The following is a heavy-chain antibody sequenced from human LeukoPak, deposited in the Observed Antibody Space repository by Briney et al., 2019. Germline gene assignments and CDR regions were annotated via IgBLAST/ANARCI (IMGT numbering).Heavy chain of an antibody. J-gene: IGHJ5*02. CDR2: INPNSGGT. Sequence: GASVKVSCKASGYTFTGYYMHWVRQAPGQGLEWMGWINPNSGGTNYAQKFQGRVTMTRDTSISTAYMELSRLRSDDTAVYYCASRIAAAGSWFDPWGQGTLVTVSS. V-gene: IGHV1-2*02. CDR1: GYTFTGYY. D-gene: IGHD6-13*01. CDR3: ASRIAAAGSWFDP.